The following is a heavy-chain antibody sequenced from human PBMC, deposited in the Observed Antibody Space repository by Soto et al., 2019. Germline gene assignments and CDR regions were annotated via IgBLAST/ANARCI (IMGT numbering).Heavy chain of an antibody. Sequence: SPPRSIQWTVSGGYIISYCWSWIRQPPGKGLEWIGYIYYSGSTYYNPFLKRRVTISVDTSKNQFSLKLSSVTAADTAVFYCARHRARNVFEPWVQRTLVTVSS. D-gene: IGHD6-6*01. CDR3: ARHRARNVFEP. V-gene: IGHV4-59*04. J-gene: IGHJ5*02. CDR1: GGYIISYC. CDR2: IYYSGST.